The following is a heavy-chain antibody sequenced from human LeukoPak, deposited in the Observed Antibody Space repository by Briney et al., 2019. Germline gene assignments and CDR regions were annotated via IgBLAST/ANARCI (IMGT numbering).Heavy chain of an antibody. D-gene: IGHD2-8*02. CDR3: ARESLLAPPDY. CDR2: ISSSSSTI. Sequence: PGGSLRLSCAASGFTFSSYSMNWVRQAPGKGLEWVSYISSSSSTIYYADSVKGRFTISRDNAKNSLYLQMNSLRAEDTAVYYCARESLLAPPDYWGQGTLVTVSS. J-gene: IGHJ4*02. CDR1: GFTFSSYS. V-gene: IGHV3-48*04.